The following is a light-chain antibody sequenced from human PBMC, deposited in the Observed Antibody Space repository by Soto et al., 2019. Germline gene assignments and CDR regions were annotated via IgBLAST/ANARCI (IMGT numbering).Light chain of an antibody. CDR1: ESVRSGY. CDR3: QQYGGSPQT. V-gene: IGKV3-20*01. J-gene: IGKJ1*01. Sequence: EIVLTQSPGTLPLSPGERGTHSCRASESVRSGYLAWYQQKPGQAPRLLIYGASSRTTGTPDRFSGSGSGTDFTLTIGSLEPEDFAVYYCQQYGGSPQTFGQGTKVDIK. CDR2: GAS.